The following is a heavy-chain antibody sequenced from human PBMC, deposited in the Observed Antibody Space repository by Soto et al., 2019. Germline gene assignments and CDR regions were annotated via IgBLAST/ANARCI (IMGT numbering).Heavy chain of an antibody. CDR1: GYTFSTYG. CDR2: ISAYNHYT. V-gene: IGHV1-18*01. D-gene: IGHD1-26*01. Sequence: QVDLVQSGPEVRKPGASVNVSCKASGYTFSTYGISWVRQAPGQGLEWMGWISAYNHYTNYAQKFQDRVTMTTDTSTNTAYMELRSLTSGDTAMYFCAPVGPSREVPYPFEYWGQGTLVTVSS. J-gene: IGHJ4*02. CDR3: APVGPSREVPYPFEY.